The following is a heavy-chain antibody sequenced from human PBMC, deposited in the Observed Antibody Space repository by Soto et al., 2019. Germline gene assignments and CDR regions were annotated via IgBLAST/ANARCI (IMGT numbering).Heavy chain of an antibody. D-gene: IGHD5-18*01. CDR3: ASGYSYGSAYYYGMDV. CDR2: IIPIFGTA. V-gene: IGHV1-69*06. J-gene: IGHJ6*02. Sequence: QVQLVQSGAEVKKPGSSVKVSCKASGGTFSSYAISWVRQAPGQGLEWMGGIIPIFGTANYAQKFQGRVTIPADKSTSTAYMELSSLISEDTAVYYCASGYSYGSAYYYGMDVWGQGTTVNDSS. CDR1: GGTFSSYA.